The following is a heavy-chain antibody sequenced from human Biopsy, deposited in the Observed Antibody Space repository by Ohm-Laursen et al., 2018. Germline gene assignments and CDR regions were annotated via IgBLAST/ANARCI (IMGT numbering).Heavy chain of an antibody. D-gene: IGHD3-22*01. CDR3: ARGPRGLVVITTTALYFGY. Sequence: SVKVSCKASGYTFTSYYLHWVRQAPGQGLEWMGRINPNNDNTAYAQKFQGRITMTKDTSTSTVYMDLSSLTFDDSAVYYCARGPRGLVVITTTALYFGYWGQGNLVTVSS. V-gene: IGHV1-46*01. J-gene: IGHJ4*02. CDR2: INPNNDNT. CDR1: GYTFTSYY.